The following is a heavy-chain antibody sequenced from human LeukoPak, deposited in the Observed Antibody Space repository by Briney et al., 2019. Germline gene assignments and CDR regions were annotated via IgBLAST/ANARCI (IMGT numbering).Heavy chain of an antibody. CDR3: AREVGHIAAQDDYYYYYMDV. Sequence: SETLSLTCTVSGGSISSYYWSWIRQPPGKGLEWIGYIYYSGSTNYNPSLKSRVTISVDTSKNQFSLKLSSVTAADTAVYYCAREVGHIAAQDDYYYYYMDVWGKGTTVTVSS. CDR2: IYYSGST. J-gene: IGHJ6*03. CDR1: GGSISSYY. D-gene: IGHD6-13*01. V-gene: IGHV4-59*01.